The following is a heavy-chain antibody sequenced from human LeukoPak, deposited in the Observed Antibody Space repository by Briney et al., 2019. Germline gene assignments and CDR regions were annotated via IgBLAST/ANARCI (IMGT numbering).Heavy chain of an antibody. Sequence: GGSLRLSCAGSAFTFGGYGMHWFRQTPGKGLEWVAVIAYDGSRAFYADSVKGRFTISRDNSKNTMSVQMDDLRAEDTAVYYCTRYNNDHFDYWGQGTLVTVSS. V-gene: IGHV3-33*01. CDR2: IAYDGSRA. J-gene: IGHJ4*02. CDR3: TRYNNDHFDY. CDR1: AFTFGGYG. D-gene: IGHD1-14*01.